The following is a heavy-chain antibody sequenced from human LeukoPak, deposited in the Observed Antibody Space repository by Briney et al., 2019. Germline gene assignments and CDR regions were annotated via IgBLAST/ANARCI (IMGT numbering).Heavy chain of an antibody. CDR1: GFTFSSYG. V-gene: IGHV3-33*01. CDR2: IWYDGSNK. J-gene: IGHJ1*01. Sequence: GGSLRLSCAASGFTFSSYGMHWVRQAPGKGLEWVAVIWYDGSNKYYADSVKGRFTISRDNSKNTLYLQMNSLRAEDTAVYYCARDSGPPFGSSTCAEYFQHWGQGTLVTVSS. D-gene: IGHD1-1*01. CDR3: ARDSGPPFGSSTCAEYFQH.